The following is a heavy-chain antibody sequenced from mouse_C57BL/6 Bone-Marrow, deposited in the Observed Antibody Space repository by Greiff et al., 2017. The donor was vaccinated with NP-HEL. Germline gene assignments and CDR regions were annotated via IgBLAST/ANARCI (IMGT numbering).Heavy chain of an antibody. V-gene: IGHV1-72*01. CDR1: GYTFTSYW. CDR3: ARRARNWAWFAY. D-gene: IGHD4-1*01. CDR2: IDPNSGGT. Sequence: QVHVKQSGAELVKPGASVKLSCKASGYTFTSYWMHWVKQRPGRGLEWIGRIDPNSGGTKYNEKFKSKATLTVDKPSSTAYMQLSSLTSEDSAVYYCARRARNWAWFAYWGQGTLVTVSA. J-gene: IGHJ3*01.